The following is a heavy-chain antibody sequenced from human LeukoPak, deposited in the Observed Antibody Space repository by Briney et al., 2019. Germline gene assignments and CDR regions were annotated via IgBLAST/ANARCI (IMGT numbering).Heavy chain of an antibody. D-gene: IGHD5-18*01. CDR1: GGTFSSYA. CDR3: ARDSYADVDTAINYFDY. J-gene: IGHJ4*02. Sequence: SVKVSCKASGGTFSSYAISWVRQAPGQGLEWMGRIIPILGIANYAQKFQGRVTITADKSTSTAYMELSSLRSEDTAVYYCARDSYADVDTAINYFDYWGQGTQVTVSS. CDR2: IIPILGIA. V-gene: IGHV1-69*04.